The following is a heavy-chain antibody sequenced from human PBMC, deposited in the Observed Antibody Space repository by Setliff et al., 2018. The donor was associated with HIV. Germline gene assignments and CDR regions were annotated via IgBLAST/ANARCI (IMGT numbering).Heavy chain of an antibody. CDR2: ISQTRST. J-gene: IGHJ5*02. Sequence: SETLSLTCAVYGWSFSGDYWVWIRQSPGKGLEWIGDISQTRSTNYDPSLKSRVTISLDTSKNQLSLKLTSVSAADTAVYYCARGRLRTVTSLIKKRASYTWLDPWGQGTLVTVSS. V-gene: IGHV4-34*01. CDR3: ARGRLRTVTSLIKKRASYTWLDP. D-gene: IGHD3-16*01. CDR1: GWSFSGDY.